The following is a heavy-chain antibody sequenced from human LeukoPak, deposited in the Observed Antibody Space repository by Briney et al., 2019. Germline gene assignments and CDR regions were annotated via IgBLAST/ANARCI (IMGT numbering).Heavy chain of an antibody. CDR2: IIPIFGTA. V-gene: IGHV1-69*13. D-gene: IGHD5-24*01. CDR1: GGTFSSYA. Sequence: ASVTVSFKASGGTFSSYAISWVRQAPGQGLEWMGGIIPIFGTANYAQKFQGRVTITADESTSTAYMELSSLRSEDTAVYYCARASNFMTYNSAFDYWGQGTLVTVSS. J-gene: IGHJ4*02. CDR3: ARASNFMTYNSAFDY.